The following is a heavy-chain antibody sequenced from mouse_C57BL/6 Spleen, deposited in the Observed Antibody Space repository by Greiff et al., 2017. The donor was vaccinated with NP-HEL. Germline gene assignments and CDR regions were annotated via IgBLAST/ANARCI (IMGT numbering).Heavy chain of an antibody. Sequence: EVQLQQSGAELVRPGASVKLSCTASGFNIKDDYMHWVKQRPEQGLEWIGWIDPENGDTEYASKFQGKATITADTASNTAYLQLSSLTSEDTAVYYCTTRSNYVYWGQGTTLTVSS. CDR3: TTRSNYVY. D-gene: IGHD2-5*01. CDR2: IDPENGDT. V-gene: IGHV14-4*01. CDR1: GFNIKDDY. J-gene: IGHJ2*01.